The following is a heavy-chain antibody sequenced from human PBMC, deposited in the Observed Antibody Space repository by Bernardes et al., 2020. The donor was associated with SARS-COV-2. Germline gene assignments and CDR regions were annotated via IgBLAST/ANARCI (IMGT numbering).Heavy chain of an antibody. Sequence: GGSLRLSCAASGFTFSSYAMTWVRQAPGKGLEWVSTISGSGGSTYYADSVKGRFTISSDNSKNTLYLQMNSLRAEDTAVFYCAGYGSGSYKWFDPWGQGTLVTVSS. J-gene: IGHJ5*02. CDR2: ISGSGGST. V-gene: IGHV3-23*01. CDR1: GFTFSSYA. CDR3: AGYGSGSYKWFDP. D-gene: IGHD3-10*01.